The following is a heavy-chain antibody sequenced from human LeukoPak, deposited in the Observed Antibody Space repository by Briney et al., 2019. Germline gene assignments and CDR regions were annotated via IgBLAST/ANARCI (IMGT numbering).Heavy chain of an antibody. CDR3: ARDRLVGATFYYYYYMDV. V-gene: IGHV4-59*01. D-gene: IGHD1-26*01. CDR2: IHYSGST. Sequence: SETLSLTCTVSGGSISSYYWSWIRQPPGKGLEWIGYIHYSGSTNYNPSLKSRVTISVDTSKNQFSLKLSSVTAADTAVYYCARDRLVGATFYYYYYMDVWGKGTTVTVSS. CDR1: GGSISSYY. J-gene: IGHJ6*03.